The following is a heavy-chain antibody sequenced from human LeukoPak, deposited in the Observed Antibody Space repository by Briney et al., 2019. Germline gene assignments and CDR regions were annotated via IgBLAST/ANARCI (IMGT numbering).Heavy chain of an antibody. V-gene: IGHV4-30-4*08. D-gene: IGHD3-22*01. CDR3: AKQWLRNAFDI. CDR2: IYYSGST. J-gene: IGHJ3*02. Sequence: SETLSLTCTVSGGSLSGGDYYWSCIRQPPVKGLEWIGYIYYSGSTYYNPSLKSRVTISVDTAKNQFSLKLSSVTAADTAVYYCAKQWLRNAFDIWGQGTMVTVSS. CDR1: GGSLSGGDYY.